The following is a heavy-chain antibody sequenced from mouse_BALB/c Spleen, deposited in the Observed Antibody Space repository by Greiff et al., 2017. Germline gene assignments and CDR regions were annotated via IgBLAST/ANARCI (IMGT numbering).Heavy chain of an antibody. Sequence: DVKLQESGGGLVKPGGSLKLSCAASGFTFSSYAMSWVRQSPEKRLEWVAEISSGGSYTYYPDTVTGRFTISRDNAKNTLYLEMSSLRSEDTAMYYCAKYSYAMDYWGQGTSVTVSS. J-gene: IGHJ4*01. CDR1: GFTFSSYA. CDR3: AKYSYAMDY. V-gene: IGHV5-9-4*01. D-gene: IGHD5-1-1*01. CDR2: ISSGGSYT.